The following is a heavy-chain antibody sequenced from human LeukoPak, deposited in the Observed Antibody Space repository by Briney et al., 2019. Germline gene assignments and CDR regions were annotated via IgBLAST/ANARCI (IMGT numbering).Heavy chain of an antibody. Sequence: PGESLKISCKGSGYSFTSYWIGWVRQMPGKGLEWMGIIYPGASNTRYSPSFQGQVTISADKSISTAYLQWSSLKASDTAMYYCARLYYYDSSGQNFDYWGQGTPVTVSS. CDR2: IYPGASNT. D-gene: IGHD3-22*01. J-gene: IGHJ4*02. V-gene: IGHV5-51*01. CDR1: GYSFTSYW. CDR3: ARLYYYDSSGQNFDY.